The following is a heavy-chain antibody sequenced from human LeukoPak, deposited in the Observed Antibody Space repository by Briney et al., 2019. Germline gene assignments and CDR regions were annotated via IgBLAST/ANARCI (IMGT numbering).Heavy chain of an antibody. CDR1: GYYLTRYY. D-gene: IGHD1-26*01. CDR3: ARWNSGSAHDY. V-gene: IGHV1-46*01. CDR2: IDPSRGST. J-gene: IGHJ4*02. Sequence: GASVKVSCKASGYYLTRYYMHRVRQAPGQGLEWMGVIDPSRGSTTYAQRFQGRVTMTRDTSTSTVHMELSSLRSEDTALYYCARWNSGSAHDYWGQGTLVTVSS.